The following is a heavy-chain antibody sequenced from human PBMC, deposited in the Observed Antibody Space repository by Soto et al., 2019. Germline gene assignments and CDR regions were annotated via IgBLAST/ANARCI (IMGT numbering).Heavy chain of an antibody. CDR3: AREPTIFGVVITGYYYYYGMDV. CDR2: TYYRSKWYN. J-gene: IGHJ6*02. Sequence: LSQTLSLTCAISGDSVSSNSAAWNWIRQSPSRGLEWLGRTYYRSKWYNDYAVSVKSRITINPDTSKNQFSLQLNSVTPEDTAVYYCAREPTIFGVVITGYYYYYGMDVWGQGTTVTVSS. D-gene: IGHD3-3*01. CDR1: GDSVSSNSAA. V-gene: IGHV6-1*01.